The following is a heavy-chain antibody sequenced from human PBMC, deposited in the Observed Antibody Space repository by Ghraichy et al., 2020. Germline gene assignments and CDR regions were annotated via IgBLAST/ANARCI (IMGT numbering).Heavy chain of an antibody. CDR2: IKQDESEK. Sequence: GESLNISCAASGFTFRSHWMTWVRQAPGKGLEWVANIKQDESEKNYVDSVKGRFSISRDNAKNSLYLQMNSLRAEDTAVYYCARDQGYYYGMDVWGQGTTVTVSS. CDR3: ARDQGYYYGMDV. V-gene: IGHV3-7*01. J-gene: IGHJ6*02. CDR1: GFTFRSHW.